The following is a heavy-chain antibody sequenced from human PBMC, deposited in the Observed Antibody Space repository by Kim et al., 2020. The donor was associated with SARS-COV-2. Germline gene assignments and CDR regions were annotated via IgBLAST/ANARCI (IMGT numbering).Heavy chain of an antibody. J-gene: IGHJ3*02. Sequence: SPSFQGQVTISAEKSISTAYLQWSSLKASDTAMYYCARRGSDRGRAFDIWGQGTMVTVSS. CDR3: ARRGSDRGRAFDI. V-gene: IGHV5-51*01. D-gene: IGHD1-26*01.